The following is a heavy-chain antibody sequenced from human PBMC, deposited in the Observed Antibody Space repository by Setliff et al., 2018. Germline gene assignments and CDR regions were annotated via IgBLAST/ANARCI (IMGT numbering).Heavy chain of an antibody. Sequence: GGSLRLSCAASGFTFSTYYMHWVRQPPGKGLEWVAFVHYDGVNKHYRDSVKGRFTISRDNSKNTLYLQMNSLRAEDTAVYYCAKVKGPYYYYGMDVWGQGTTVTVSS. J-gene: IGHJ6*02. V-gene: IGHV3-30*02. CDR3: AKVKGPYYYYGMDV. CDR2: VHYDGVNK. CDR1: GFTFSTYY.